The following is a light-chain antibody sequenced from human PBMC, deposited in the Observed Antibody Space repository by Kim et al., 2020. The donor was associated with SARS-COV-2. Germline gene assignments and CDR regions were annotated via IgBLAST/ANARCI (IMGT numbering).Light chain of an antibody. CDR3: LQYNNWPRT. Sequence: VSPGGRATLSCRASQSVSHNVAWYQQKRGQTPRLLIIGASARATGIPDRFSGGGSGTEFTLTISSLQSEDFAVYYCLQYNNWPRTFGQGTRVDIK. J-gene: IGKJ1*01. CDR2: GAS. CDR1: QSVSHN. V-gene: IGKV3-15*01.